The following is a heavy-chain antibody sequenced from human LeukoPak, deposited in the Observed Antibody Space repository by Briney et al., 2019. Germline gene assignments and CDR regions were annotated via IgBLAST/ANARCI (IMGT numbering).Heavy chain of an antibody. CDR2: ISPNSGDT. J-gene: IGHJ4*02. V-gene: IGHV1-2*02. D-gene: IGHD1-26*01. CDR1: GYTFTGYY. Sequence: ASVKVSCKASGYTFTGYYIHWVRQAPGQGLEWMGWISPNSGDTDYAQEFQGRVTMTRDTSISTAHMELTTLRSDDTAVYYCARSPIGLGFFDYWGQGTLVTVSS. CDR3: ARSPIGLGFFDY.